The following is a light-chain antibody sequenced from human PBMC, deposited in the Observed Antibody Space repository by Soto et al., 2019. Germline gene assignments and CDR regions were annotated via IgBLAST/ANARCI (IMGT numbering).Light chain of an antibody. CDR1: QSISTW. Sequence: DIQMTQSPSTLSASVGDRVIITCRASQSISTWLAWYQQKPGEGPKLLIYSASTLQSGVLSRFSGSGSGTEFTLTISGLQPDDFATYYCQQYDGNFGGGTRVEIK. V-gene: IGKV1-5*01. CDR2: SAS. CDR3: QQYDGN. J-gene: IGKJ4*01.